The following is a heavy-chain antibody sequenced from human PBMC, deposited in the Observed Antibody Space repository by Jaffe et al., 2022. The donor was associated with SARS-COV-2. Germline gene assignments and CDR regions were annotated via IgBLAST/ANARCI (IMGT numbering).Heavy chain of an antibody. CDR1: GFTFSRHW. CDR3: ARDVYMWNYKGMFDS. V-gene: IGHV3-7*03. J-gene: IGHJ4*02. CDR2: IKQDGSEK. Sequence: EVQLVESGGGLVQPGGSLRLSCAASGFTFSRHWMSWVRQAPGKGLTWVANIKQDGSEKYHVDSVKGRFTISRDNAENSLYLQMNSLRDEDTAVYYCARDVYMWNYKGMFDSWGQGTLVTVSS. D-gene: IGHD1-7*01.